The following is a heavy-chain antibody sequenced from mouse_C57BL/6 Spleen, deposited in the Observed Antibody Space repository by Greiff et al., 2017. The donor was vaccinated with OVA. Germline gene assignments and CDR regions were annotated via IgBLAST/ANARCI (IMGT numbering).Heavy chain of an antibody. J-gene: IGHJ3*01. CDR2: ISYDGSN. CDR3: ASPYGYDGAWFAY. D-gene: IGHD2-2*01. V-gene: IGHV3-6*01. CDR1: GYSITSGYY. Sequence: VQLQQSGPGLVKPSQSLSLTCSVTGYSITSGYYWTWIRQFPGNKLEWMGYISYDGSNNYNPSLKNRISITRDTSKNQFFLKLNSVTTEDTATYYCASPYGYDGAWFAYWGQGTLVTVSA.